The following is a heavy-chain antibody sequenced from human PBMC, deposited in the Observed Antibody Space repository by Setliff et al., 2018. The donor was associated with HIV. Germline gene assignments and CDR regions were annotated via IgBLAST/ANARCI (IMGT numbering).Heavy chain of an antibody. Sequence: GESLKISCKGSGYTFTSYWIGWVRQMPGKGLEWLGIIYPGDSDTRYSPSFQGRVTISVDNSINTAYLQWGSLKASDTAFYYCARHRHTAAGTLDAFDLWGQGAMVTVSS. CDR3: ARHRHTAAGTLDAFDL. CDR1: GYTFTSYW. J-gene: IGHJ3*01. V-gene: IGHV5-51*01. D-gene: IGHD6-13*01. CDR2: IYPGDSDT.